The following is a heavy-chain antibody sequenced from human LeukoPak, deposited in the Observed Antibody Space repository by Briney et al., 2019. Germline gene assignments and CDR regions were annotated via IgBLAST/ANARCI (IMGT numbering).Heavy chain of an antibody. CDR2: ISSSGSTI. J-gene: IGHJ4*01. V-gene: IGHV3-11*04. CDR1: GFTFSDYY. D-gene: IGHD6-13*01. Sequence: GGSLRLSCAASGFTFSDYYMSWIRQAPGKGLEWVSYISSSGSTIYYADSVKGRFTISRDNAKNSLYLQMSSLRAEDTAVYYCGRDGTAPGLYFDLWGQGTLVTVSS. CDR3: GRDGTAPGLYFDL.